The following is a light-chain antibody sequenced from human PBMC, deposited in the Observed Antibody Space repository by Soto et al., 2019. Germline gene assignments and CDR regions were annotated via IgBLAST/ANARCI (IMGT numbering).Light chain of an antibody. CDR1: SSDVGGYNY. Sequence: QSALTQPRSVSGSPGQSVTISCTGTSSDVGGYNYVSWYQQHPGKAPKLMIYDVSKRPSGVPDRFSGSKSGSTASLTISGLQAEDEADYYCSSYAGSYTYVFGTETKVTVL. CDR2: DVS. CDR3: SSYAGSYTYV. V-gene: IGLV2-11*01. J-gene: IGLJ1*01.